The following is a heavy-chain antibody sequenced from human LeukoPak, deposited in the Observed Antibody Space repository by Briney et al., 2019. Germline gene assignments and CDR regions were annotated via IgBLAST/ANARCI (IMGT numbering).Heavy chain of an antibody. J-gene: IGHJ6*02. CDR3: AENKGGYDSSGYCYYGMDV. D-gene: IGHD3-22*01. CDR2: IIPILGIA. CDR1: GGTFSSYA. Sequence: SVKVSCKASGGTFSSYAVSWVRQAPGQGLEWMGRIIPILGIANYAQKFQGRVTITADKSTSTAYMELSSLRSEDTAVYYCAENKGGYDSSGYCYYGMDVWGQGTTVTVSS. V-gene: IGHV1-69*04.